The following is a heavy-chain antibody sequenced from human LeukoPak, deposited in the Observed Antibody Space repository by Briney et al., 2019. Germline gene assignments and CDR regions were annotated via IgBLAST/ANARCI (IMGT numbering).Heavy chain of an antibody. J-gene: IGHJ4*02. D-gene: IGHD2-2*01. V-gene: IGHV3-7*01. Sequence: GGSLRLSCAASGFTFSSYWMSWVRQAPGKGLEWVANIKQDGSEKYYVDSVKGRFTISGDNAKNSLYLQMNSLRAEDTAVYYCARGGIVVVPAATDGHFDYWGPGTLVTVSS. CDR1: GFTFSSYW. CDR3: ARGGIVVVPAATDGHFDY. CDR2: IKQDGSEK.